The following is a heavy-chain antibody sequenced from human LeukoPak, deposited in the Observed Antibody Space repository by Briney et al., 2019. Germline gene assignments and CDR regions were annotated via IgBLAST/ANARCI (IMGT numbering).Heavy chain of an antibody. V-gene: IGHV3-13*01. CDR1: GFTFSSYD. D-gene: IGHD4-17*01. CDR3: ARGAYGDYAFDY. Sequence: GGSLRLSCAASGFTFSSYDMHWVRQATGKGLEWVSGIGTAGDTYYPGSVKGRFTISRENAKNSLYLQMNSLRAGDTAVYYCARGAYGDYAFDYWGQGTLVIVSS. CDR2: IGTAGDT. J-gene: IGHJ4*02.